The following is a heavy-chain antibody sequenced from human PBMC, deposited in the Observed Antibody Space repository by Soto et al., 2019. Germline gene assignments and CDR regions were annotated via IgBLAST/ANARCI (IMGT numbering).Heavy chain of an antibody. V-gene: IGHV4-31*03. J-gene: IGHJ5*02. Sequence: SETLSLTCSVSGDSISKISYYWAWIRQPPGKGLEWIGYIYYSGSTYYNPSLKSRVTISVDTSKNQFSLKLSSVTAADTAVYYCARKKEVLFDPWGQGTLVTVSS. CDR3: ARKKEVLFDP. CDR2: IYYSGST. CDR1: GDSISKISYY.